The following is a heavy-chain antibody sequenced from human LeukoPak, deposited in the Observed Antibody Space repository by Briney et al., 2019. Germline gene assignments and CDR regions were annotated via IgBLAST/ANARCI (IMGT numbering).Heavy chain of an antibody. CDR2: INHSRTT. J-gene: IGHJ4*02. Sequence: SETLSLTCTIYGGPFNGYYWSWIRQPPGKGLEWIGEINHSRTTNYNPSLESRVTISVDTSKNQFSLKLSSMTAADTAVYYCARGGSYPTSNDYWGQGTLVTVSS. D-gene: IGHD1-26*01. CDR1: GGPFNGYY. V-gene: IGHV4-34*01. CDR3: ARGGSYPTSNDY.